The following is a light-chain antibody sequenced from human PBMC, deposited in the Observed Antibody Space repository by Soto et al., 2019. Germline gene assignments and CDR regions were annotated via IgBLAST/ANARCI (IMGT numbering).Light chain of an antibody. Sequence: EIVLTQSPGTLSLSPGERATLSCRASQSVSSIYLAWYQQKPGQAPRLLIYGASSRATGIPDRFSGSGSGTDFTLTISRLEPEDFAVYYCQHLRTFGQGTKLEIK. CDR2: GAS. J-gene: IGKJ2*01. CDR1: QSVSSIY. V-gene: IGKV3-20*01. CDR3: QHLRT.